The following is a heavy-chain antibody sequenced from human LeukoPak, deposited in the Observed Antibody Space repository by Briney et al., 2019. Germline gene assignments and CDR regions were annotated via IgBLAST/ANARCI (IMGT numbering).Heavy chain of an antibody. Sequence: ASVKVSCKASRYTFTGYYMHWVRQAPGQGLEWMGWINPNSGGTNYAQKFQGRVTMTRDTSISTAYMELSRLRSDDTAVYYCARDGGYSGSHFDYWGQGTLVTVSS. D-gene: IGHD1-26*01. CDR1: RYTFTGYY. J-gene: IGHJ4*02. CDR3: ARDGGYSGSHFDY. V-gene: IGHV1-2*02. CDR2: INPNSGGT.